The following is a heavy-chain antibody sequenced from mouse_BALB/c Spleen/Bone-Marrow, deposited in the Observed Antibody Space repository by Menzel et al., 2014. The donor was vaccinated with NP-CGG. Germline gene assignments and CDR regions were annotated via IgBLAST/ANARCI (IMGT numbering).Heavy chain of an antibody. Sequence: EVQVVESGGGLVQPGGSLKLSCAASGFDFRRFWMSWVRQAPGKGLEWIGEFNPESSTINYTPSLKDKFIISRDNAKSTLYLQMSKVRYEDTALYYCARLGYYGYFVDWGQGTTLTVSS. CDR2: FNPESSTI. J-gene: IGHJ2*01. CDR1: GFDFRRFW. D-gene: IGHD2-3*01. CDR3: ARLGYYGYFVD. V-gene: IGHV4-1*02.